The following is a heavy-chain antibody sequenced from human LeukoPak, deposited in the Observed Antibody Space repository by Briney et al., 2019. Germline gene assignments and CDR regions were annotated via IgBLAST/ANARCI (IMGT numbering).Heavy chain of an antibody. CDR3: ARIGYSTSWANFDY. V-gene: IGHV3-30*02. CDR2: IRTDGGEK. D-gene: IGHD6-13*01. Sequence: PGGCLRLSCAASGFTFRNYGMHWVRQAPGKGLECVASIRTDGGEKYHADSVQGRFSISRDNSKNTLYLQMDSLRAEDTALYYCARIGYSTSWANFDYWGQGTLVTVSS. CDR1: GFTFRNYG. J-gene: IGHJ4*02.